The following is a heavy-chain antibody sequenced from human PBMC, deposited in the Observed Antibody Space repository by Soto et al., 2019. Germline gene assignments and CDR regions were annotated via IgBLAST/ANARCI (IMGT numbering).Heavy chain of an antibody. Sequence: SVKVSCKASGGTFSSYAISWVRQAPGQGLEWMGGIIPIFGTANYAQKFQGRVTITADESTSTAYMELSSLRSEDTAVYYCARVWDCSSTSCYTPWFGPWGQGTLVTVSS. CDR2: IIPIFGTA. J-gene: IGHJ5*02. V-gene: IGHV1-69*13. D-gene: IGHD2-2*02. CDR1: GGTFSSYA. CDR3: ARVWDCSSTSCYTPWFGP.